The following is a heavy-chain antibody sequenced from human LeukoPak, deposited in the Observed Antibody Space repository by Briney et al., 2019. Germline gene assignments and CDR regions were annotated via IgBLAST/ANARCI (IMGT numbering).Heavy chain of an antibody. CDR1: GFTFSSYA. D-gene: IGHD3-10*01. J-gene: IGHJ4*02. CDR2: ISYDGSNK. V-gene: IGHV3-30*04. CDR3: AREMEGDYGSGTFFDL. Sequence: GGSLRLSCAASGFTFSSYAMHWVRQAPGKGLEWVAVISYDGSNKYYADSVKGRFTISRDNVKNSLYLQMNGLRAEDTAVYYCAREMEGDYGSGTFFDLWGQGNMVTVSS.